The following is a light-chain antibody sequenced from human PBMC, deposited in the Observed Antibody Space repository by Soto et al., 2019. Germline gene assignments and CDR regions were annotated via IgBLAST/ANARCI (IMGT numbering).Light chain of an antibody. Sequence: DIQLTQSPSSLSASVGDRVTITCRASQGISRYLNWYQQKPGKAPKLLIYAASSLQSGVPSRFSGSGSGTDFTLTISSLQPGDFATYYCQHRSSTPPEYTFGQGNSLEIK. CDR2: AAS. CDR3: QHRSSTPPEYT. J-gene: IGKJ2*01. V-gene: IGKV1-39*01. CDR1: QGISRY.